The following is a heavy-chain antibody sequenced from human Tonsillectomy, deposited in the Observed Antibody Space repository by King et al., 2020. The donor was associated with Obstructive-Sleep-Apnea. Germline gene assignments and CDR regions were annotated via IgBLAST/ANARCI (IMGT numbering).Heavy chain of an antibody. CDR2: IYSGGST. J-gene: IGHJ4*02. V-gene: IGHV3-66*01. D-gene: IGHD6-6*01. Sequence: VQLVESGGGLVQPGGSLRLSCAASGFTVSSNYVSWVRQAPGKGLEWVSVIYSGGSTYYADSVKGRFTISRDNSKNTLYLQTDSLRAEDTAVYYCARDVQIAARGNWGQGTLVTVSS. CDR1: GFTVSSNY. CDR3: ARDVQIAARGN.